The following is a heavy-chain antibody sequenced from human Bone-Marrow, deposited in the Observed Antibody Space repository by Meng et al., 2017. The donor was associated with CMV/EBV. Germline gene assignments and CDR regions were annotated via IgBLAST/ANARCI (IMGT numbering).Heavy chain of an antibody. Sequence: ASVKVSCKASGYTFTSYGISWVRQAPGQGLEWMGWISAYNGNTNYAQKLQGRVTMTTDTSTSTAYMELRSLRSDDTAVYYCARDSYIVVVPAAIDYYGMDVWGQGTTVTVS. CDR1: GYTFTSYG. CDR2: ISAYNGNT. J-gene: IGHJ6*02. CDR3: ARDSYIVVVPAAIDYYGMDV. V-gene: IGHV1-18*01. D-gene: IGHD2-2*01.